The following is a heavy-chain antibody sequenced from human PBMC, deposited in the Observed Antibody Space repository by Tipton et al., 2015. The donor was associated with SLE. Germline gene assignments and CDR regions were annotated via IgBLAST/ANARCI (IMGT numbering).Heavy chain of an antibody. CDR3: ARGLPDY. CDR2: ISSNGGST. Sequence: SLRLSCAASGFTFSSYAMHWVRQAPGKGLEYVSVISSNGGSTYYADSVKGRFTISRDNSKNTLYLQMGSLRAEDMAVYYCARGLPDYWGQGTLVTVSS. V-gene: IGHV3-64*02. CDR1: GFTFSSYA. J-gene: IGHJ4*02.